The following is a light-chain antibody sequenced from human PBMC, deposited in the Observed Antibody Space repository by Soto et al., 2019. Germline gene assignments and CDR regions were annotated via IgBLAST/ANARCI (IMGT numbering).Light chain of an antibody. CDR1: SSNIGAGND. V-gene: IGLV1-40*01. J-gene: IGLJ1*01. CDR3: QSYDSSLSGYV. CDR2: ANS. Sequence: QSVLTQPPSVSGAPGQRVTISCTGSSSNIGAGNDVNWYQQLPGTAPKLLIYANSNRPSGVPDRVSGSKSGTTASLAITGLKAEDEADYYCQSYDSSLSGYVFGTGTKLTVL.